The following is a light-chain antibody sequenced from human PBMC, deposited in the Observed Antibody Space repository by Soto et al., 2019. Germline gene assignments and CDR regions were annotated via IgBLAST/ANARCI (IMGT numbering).Light chain of an antibody. CDR1: QSVSSSY. Sequence: EIGLTQSPGPLSLSPGERATLSCRASQSVSSSYVAWYQQKPGQAPRLLNYGASSRSTGIPDRFSGSGSVTDSNLTNSRLETDDFVVYYCQQYGSSPFTFGPGTKV. V-gene: IGKV3-20*01. CDR2: GAS. J-gene: IGKJ3*01. CDR3: QQYGSSPFT.